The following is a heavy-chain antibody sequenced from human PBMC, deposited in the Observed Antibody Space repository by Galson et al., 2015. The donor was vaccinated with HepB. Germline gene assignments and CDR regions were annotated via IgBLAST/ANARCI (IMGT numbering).Heavy chain of an antibody. CDR2: INSDGSST. CDR3: ARLIWFGDLPD. V-gene: IGHV3-74*01. CDR1: GFTFSSYW. Sequence: SLRLSCAASGFTFSSYWMHWVRQAPGKGLVWVPRINSDGSSTSYADFVKGRFTISRDNAKNTVYLQMNSLRADDTAVYYCARLIWFGDLPDWGQGTLVTVSS. D-gene: IGHD3-10*01. J-gene: IGHJ4*02.